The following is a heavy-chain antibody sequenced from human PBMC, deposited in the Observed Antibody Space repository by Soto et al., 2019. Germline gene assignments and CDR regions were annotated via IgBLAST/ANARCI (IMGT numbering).Heavy chain of an antibody. CDR1: GFTFSSYA. CDR2: ISYDGSNK. J-gene: IGHJ4*02. D-gene: IGHD3-9*01. CDR3: ARDSPYYDILTGLFDY. Sequence: GGSLRLSCAASGFTFSSYAMHWVRQAPGKGLKWVAVISYDGSNKYYADYVKGRFTISRDNSKNTLYLQMNCLRAEDTAVFYCARDSPYYDILTGLFDYWGQGTLVTVSS. V-gene: IGHV3-30-3*01.